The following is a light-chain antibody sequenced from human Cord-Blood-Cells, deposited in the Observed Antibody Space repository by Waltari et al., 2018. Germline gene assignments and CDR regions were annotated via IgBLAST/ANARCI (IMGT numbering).Light chain of an antibody. CDR3: CSYAGSYTYVV. CDR2: DVS. Sequence: QSALTQPRSVSGSPGQSVTISCTRTSRDVGGYNYVSWYQQHPGKAPKLMIYDVSKRPSGVPDRFSGSKSGNTASLTISGLQAEDEADYYCCSYAGSYTYVVFGGGTKLTVL. V-gene: IGLV2-11*01. J-gene: IGLJ2*01. CDR1: SRDVGGYNY.